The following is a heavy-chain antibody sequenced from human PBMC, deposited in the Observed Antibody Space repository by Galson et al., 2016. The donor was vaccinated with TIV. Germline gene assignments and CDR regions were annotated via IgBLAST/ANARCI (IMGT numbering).Heavy chain of an antibody. CDR3: ATGHSGGGNFYYYYMNV. CDR2: MNPDSGSR. D-gene: IGHD2-15*01. J-gene: IGHJ6*03. V-gene: IGHV1-8*02. CDR1: RYTFIDYY. Sequence: SVKVSCKASRYTFIDYYIHWVRQATGQGLEWMGWMNPDSGSRGYAQRFQGRLTMTRNISTSTVYMELNGLTSEDAAVYYCATGHSGGGNFYYYYMNVWGTGTTVTVSS.